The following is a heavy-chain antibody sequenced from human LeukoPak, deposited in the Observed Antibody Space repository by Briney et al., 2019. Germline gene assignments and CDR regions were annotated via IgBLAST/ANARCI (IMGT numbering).Heavy chain of an antibody. CDR1: GGSISSRSYY. CDR3: ARQYSDILTGYHRGELYWYFDL. CDR2: IYSSGST. D-gene: IGHD3-9*01. Sequence: KPSETLSLTCTVSGGSISSRSYYWGWIRQPPGKGLEWIGRIYSSGSTNYNPSLKSRVTISLDTSKNQFSLRLSSVTAADTAVYYCARQYSDILTGYHRGELYWYFDLWGRGTLVTVSS. J-gene: IGHJ2*01. V-gene: IGHV4-61*05.